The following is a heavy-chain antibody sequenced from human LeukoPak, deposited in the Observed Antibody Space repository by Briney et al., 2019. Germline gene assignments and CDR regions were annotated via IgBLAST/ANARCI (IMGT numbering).Heavy chain of an antibody. CDR1: GFTFSDHY. Sequence: GGSLRLSCAASGFTFSDHYMDWVRQVPGKGLEWVANIKEDGSEKNYVDSVKGRFTISRDNAKNSLYLQMNSLRAEDTAVYYCAKYFRADSGNYYRSFDYWGQGTLVTVSS. V-gene: IGHV3-7*05. CDR3: AKYFRADSGNYYRSFDY. D-gene: IGHD1-26*01. J-gene: IGHJ4*02. CDR2: IKEDGSEK.